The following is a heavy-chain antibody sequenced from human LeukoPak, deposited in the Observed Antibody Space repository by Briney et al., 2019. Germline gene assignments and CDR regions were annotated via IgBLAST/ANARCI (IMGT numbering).Heavy chain of an antibody. CDR3: AKGYCSGGSCYLGYFDY. CDR1: GFTFSSYS. D-gene: IGHD2-15*01. V-gene: IGHV3-9*01. Sequence: GGSLRLSCAASGFTFSSYSMNWVRQAPGKGLEWVSGISWNSGSIGYADSVKGRFTISRDNAKNSLYLQMNSLRAEDTALYYCAKGYCSGGSCYLGYFDYWGQGTLVTVSS. CDR2: ISWNSGSI. J-gene: IGHJ4*02.